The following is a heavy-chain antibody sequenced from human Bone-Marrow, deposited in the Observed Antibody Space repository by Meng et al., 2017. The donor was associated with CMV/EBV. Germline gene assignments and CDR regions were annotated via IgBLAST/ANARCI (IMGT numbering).Heavy chain of an antibody. CDR2: IYYSGST. CDR1: MGRSSYF. Sequence: MGRSSYFWGWIRQPPGKGLEWIGSIYYSGSTDYNPSLKTRVTISVDMSKNQFSLKMTSVTAADTDVYFCARGVDDYVWGTYRRYFDHWGPGTLVTVSS. CDR3: ARGVDDYVWGTYRRYFDH. D-gene: IGHD3-16*02. J-gene: IGHJ4*02. V-gene: IGHV4-39*07.